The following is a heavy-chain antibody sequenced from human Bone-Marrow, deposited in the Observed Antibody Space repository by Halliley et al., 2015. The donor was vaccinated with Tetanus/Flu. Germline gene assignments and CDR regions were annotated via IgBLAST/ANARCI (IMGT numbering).Heavy chain of an antibody. CDR3: SRDVEGAVAAPENYYYYALDV. V-gene: IGHV3-53*01. J-gene: IGHJ6*02. CDR2: GSA. D-gene: IGHD6-19*01. Sequence: GSAYYEDSVKGRFTMSRDYSKNTVYLQMDSLRVEDTAVYYCSRDVEGAVAAPENYYYYALDVWGQGTTVAVYS.